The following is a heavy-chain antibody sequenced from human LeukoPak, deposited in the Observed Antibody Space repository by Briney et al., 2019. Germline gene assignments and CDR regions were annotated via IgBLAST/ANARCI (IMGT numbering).Heavy chain of an antibody. CDR3: AGHSDVIGAI. J-gene: IGHJ4*02. CDR1: GYTFTHQW. V-gene: IGHV5-51*01. CDR2: IYPRDSDT. Sequence: GESLKIPCKASGYTFTHQWIGWVRQKSGSGLEWMGIIYPRDSDTRYSPSFQGHVSISADTSINTAYLEWSRLEASDTAIYYCAGHSDVIGAIWGQGTLVTVSS. D-gene: IGHD3-10*01.